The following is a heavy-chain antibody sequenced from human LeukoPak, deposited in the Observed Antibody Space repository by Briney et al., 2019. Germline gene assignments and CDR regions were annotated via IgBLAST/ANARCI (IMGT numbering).Heavy chain of an antibody. CDR2: ISSSSSNK. CDR1: GCTFSSYS. J-gene: IGHJ4*01. Sequence: GESLTLTCAVSGCTFSSYSMNWVRQAPGKGLEWVSSISSSSSNKYYADSVKGRVTIAKDDAKNSLYLQMICLRAEDTAVYYCERDLSFWGGYLLADFDCW. D-gene: IGHD3-3*01. V-gene: IGHV3-21*01. CDR3: ERDLSFWGGYLLADFDC.